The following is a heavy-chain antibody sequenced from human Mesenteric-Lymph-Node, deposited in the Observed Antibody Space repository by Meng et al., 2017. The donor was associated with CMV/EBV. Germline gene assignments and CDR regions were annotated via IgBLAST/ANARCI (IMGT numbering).Heavy chain of an antibody. Sequence: ASVKVSCKASGYTFTSYGISWVQQAPGQGLEWMGWISAYNGNTNYAQKLQGRVTMTTDTSTSTAYMELRSLRSDDTAVYYCARESIAAYRLGVLDYWGQGTLVTVSS. D-gene: IGHD6-6*01. CDR1: GYTFTSYG. J-gene: IGHJ4*02. CDR2: ISAYNGNT. V-gene: IGHV1-18*01. CDR3: ARESIAAYRLGVLDY.